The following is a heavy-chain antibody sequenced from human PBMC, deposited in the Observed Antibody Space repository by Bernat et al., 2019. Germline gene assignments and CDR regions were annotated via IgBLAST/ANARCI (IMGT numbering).Heavy chain of an antibody. V-gene: IGHV1-69*01. J-gene: IGHJ4*02. Sequence: QVQLVQSGAEVKKPGSSVKVSCKASGGTFSSYAISWVRQAPGQGLEWMGGIIPIFGTANYAQKFQGRGTITADESTSTAYMELSSLRSEDTAVYYCAGGNYYGSGSYYAPFDYWGQGTLVTVSS. D-gene: IGHD3-10*01. CDR2: IIPIFGTA. CDR3: AGGNYYGSGSYYAPFDY. CDR1: GGTFSSYA.